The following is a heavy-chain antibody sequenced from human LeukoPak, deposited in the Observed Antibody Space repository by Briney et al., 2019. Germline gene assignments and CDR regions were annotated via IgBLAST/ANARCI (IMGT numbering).Heavy chain of an antibody. D-gene: IGHD3-22*01. CDR2: IFGSGGST. Sequence: PGGSLRLSCAASGLTFSSYAMSWVRQAPGKGLEWVSAIFGSGGSTYYADSVKGRFTISRYNSNNTLCLQMNSLRAEDTAVYYCAKDRSDSYDRSGYYYGDFDYRGQGTLVTVSS. CDR3: AKDRSDSYDRSGYYYGDFDY. J-gene: IGHJ4*02. V-gene: IGHV3-23*01. CDR1: GLTFSSYA.